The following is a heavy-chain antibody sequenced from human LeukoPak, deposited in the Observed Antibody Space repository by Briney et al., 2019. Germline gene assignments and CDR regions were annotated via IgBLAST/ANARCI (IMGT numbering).Heavy chain of an antibody. D-gene: IGHD2-21*02. CDR1: GFTFSSYG. CDR3: ARDRASAVTTIFDY. CDR2: IWYDGSNK. V-gene: IGHV3-33*01. Sequence: PGGSLRLSCAASGFTFSSYGMHWVRQAPGKGLEWVAVIWYDGSNKYYTDSVKGRFTISRDNSKNTLYLQMNSLRAEDTAVYYCARDRASAVTTIFDYWGQGTLV. J-gene: IGHJ4*02.